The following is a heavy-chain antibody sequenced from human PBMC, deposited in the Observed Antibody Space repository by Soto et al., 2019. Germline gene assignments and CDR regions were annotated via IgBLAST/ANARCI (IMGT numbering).Heavy chain of an antibody. CDR3: AKVAGISYYYDSSGYYPTPNDY. D-gene: IGHD3-22*01. J-gene: IGHJ4*02. V-gene: IGHV3-30*18. Sequence: PGGSLRLSCAAAGFTFSSYCMHWVRQAPGKGLEWVAVISYDGSNKYYADSVKGRFTISRDNSKNTLYLQMNSLRAEDTAVYYCAKVAGISYYYDSSGYYPTPNDYWGQGTLVTVSS. CDR2: ISYDGSNK. CDR1: GFTFSSYC.